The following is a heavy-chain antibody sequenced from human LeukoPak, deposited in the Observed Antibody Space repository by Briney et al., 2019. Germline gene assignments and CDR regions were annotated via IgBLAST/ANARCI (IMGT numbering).Heavy chain of an antibody. Sequence: ASVKVSCRASGYTFTSYGISWVRQAPGQGLEWMGWISAYNGNTNYAQKLQGRVTMTTDTSTSTAYMELRSLRSDDTAVYYCARQTGTTIRGYYYHYMDVWGKGTTVTVSS. D-gene: IGHD1-1*01. V-gene: IGHV1-18*01. CDR2: ISAYNGNT. J-gene: IGHJ6*03. CDR3: ARQTGTTIRGYYYHYMDV. CDR1: GYTFTSYG.